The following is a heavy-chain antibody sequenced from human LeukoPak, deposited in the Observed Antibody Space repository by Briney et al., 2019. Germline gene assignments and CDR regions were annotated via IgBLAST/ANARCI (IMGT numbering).Heavy chain of an antibody. Sequence: GGSLRLSCAASGFTFSSYAMHWVRQAPGKGLEWVAVISYDGSNKYYADSVKGGFTISRDNSKNTLYLQMNSLRADETSVYYCERDQTNGYNGIFDYWGQGTLVTVSS. V-gene: IGHV3-30*01. CDR3: ERDQTNGYNGIFDY. J-gene: IGHJ4*02. CDR2: ISYDGSNK. CDR1: GFTFSSYA. D-gene: IGHD5-24*01.